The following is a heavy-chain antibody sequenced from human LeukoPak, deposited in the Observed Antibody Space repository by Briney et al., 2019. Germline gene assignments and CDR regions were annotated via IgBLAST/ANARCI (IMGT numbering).Heavy chain of an antibody. CDR2: IYTSGST. D-gene: IGHD6-13*01. V-gene: IGHV4-4*07. CDR3: ARDQSGWAAAAYMDV. Sequence: SETLSLTCAVYGGSFSGYYWSWIRQPAGKGLEWIGRIYTSGSTNYNPSLKSRVTMSVDTSKNQFSLKLSSVTAADTAVYYCARDQSGWAAAAYMDVWGKGTTVTISS. CDR1: GGSFSGYY. J-gene: IGHJ6*03.